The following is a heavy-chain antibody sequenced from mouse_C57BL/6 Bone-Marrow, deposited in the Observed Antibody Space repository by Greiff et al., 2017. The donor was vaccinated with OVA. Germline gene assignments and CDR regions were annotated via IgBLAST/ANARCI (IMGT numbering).Heavy chain of an antibody. CDR3: ARDEGIYYGYDGYLDV. CDR1: GYSFTSGYY. J-gene: IGHJ1*03. D-gene: IGHD2-2*01. V-gene: IGHV3-6*01. CDR2: ISYDGSN. Sequence: EVKLVESGPGLVKPSQSLSLTCSVTGYSFTSGYYWNWIRQFPGNKLEWMGYISYDGSNNYNPSLKNRISITRDTSKNQFFLKLNSVTTEDTATYYCARDEGIYYGYDGYLDVWGTGTTVTVSS.